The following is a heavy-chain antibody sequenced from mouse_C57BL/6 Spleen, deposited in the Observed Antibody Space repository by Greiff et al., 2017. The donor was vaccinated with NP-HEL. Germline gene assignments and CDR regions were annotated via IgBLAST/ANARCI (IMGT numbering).Heavy chain of an antibody. CDR3: ARGADYYGSSYDAMDY. Sequence: EVKLVESGGGLVKPGGSLKLSCAASGFTFSDYGMHWVRQAPEKGLEWVAYISSGSSTIYYAETVKGRFTISRDNAKNTLFLQMTSLRSEDTAMYYWARGADYYGSSYDAMDYWGQGTSVTVSA. CDR1: GFTFSDYG. J-gene: IGHJ4*01. V-gene: IGHV5-17*01. CDR2: ISSGSSTI. D-gene: IGHD1-1*01.